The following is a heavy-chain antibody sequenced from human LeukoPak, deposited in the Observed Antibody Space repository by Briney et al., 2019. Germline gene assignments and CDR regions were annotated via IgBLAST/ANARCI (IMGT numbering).Heavy chain of an antibody. CDR3: ARDRGYKSFGY. CDR1: GFTFSTSW. V-gene: IGHV3-7*01. Sequence: GGSLRLSCAASGFTFSTSWMDWVRQAPGKGLEWVANINPDGSEKYSVDSVKGRFTISRDNAKNSLYLQMNSLRAEDTAVYYCARDRGYKSFGYWGQGTLVTVSS. D-gene: IGHD3-10*01. CDR2: INPDGSEK. J-gene: IGHJ4*02.